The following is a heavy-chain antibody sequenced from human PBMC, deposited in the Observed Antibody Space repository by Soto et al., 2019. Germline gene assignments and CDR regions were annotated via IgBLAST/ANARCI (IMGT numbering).Heavy chain of an antibody. CDR1: RGSITRGGYN. CDR3: ATEIRPVFES. Sequence: QVQLEESGPGLVKPSQALSLTCTVSRGSITRGGYNWSCLRQRPGKGPEWIGYIFFSGGTFYYPSHASRATISIDTSKNQFYLRLNSVTATYPAVYLCATEIRPVFESWGQGTLVAVSA. J-gene: IGHJ4*02. CDR2: IFFSGGT. V-gene: IGHV4-31*03.